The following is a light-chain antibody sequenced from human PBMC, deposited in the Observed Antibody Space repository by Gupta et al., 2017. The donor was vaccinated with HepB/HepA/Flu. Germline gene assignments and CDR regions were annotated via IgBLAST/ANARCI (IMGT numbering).Light chain of an antibody. CDR3: QQYVDSPLT. CDR2: DGF. CDR1: QSVTGSY. Sequence: EIVLTQSPGTLSLSPGERATLPCRASQSVTGSYLAWYQQRPGQAPRLLIYDGFRRATGIPDRFSGSGSGTDFTLTISRLEPEDFAVYYCQQYVDSPLTFGGGTKVDIK. V-gene: IGKV3-20*01. J-gene: IGKJ4*01.